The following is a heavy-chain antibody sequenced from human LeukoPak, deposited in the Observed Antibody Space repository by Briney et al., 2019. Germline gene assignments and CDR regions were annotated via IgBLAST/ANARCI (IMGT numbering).Heavy chain of an antibody. V-gene: IGHV3-23*01. J-gene: IGHJ3*02. CDR3: AKRDSDDNFSGIAIFDI. CDR1: GFTFSSYW. D-gene: IGHD1-26*01. CDR2: ISGSGAGT. Sequence: EPGGSLRLSYAASGFTFSSYWMNWVRQAPGKGLEWVSSISGSGAGTYYAASVKGRFTISRDNSKDTLYLQMNSLRAEDTAVYYCAKRDSDDNFSGIAIFDIWGQGTMVTVSS.